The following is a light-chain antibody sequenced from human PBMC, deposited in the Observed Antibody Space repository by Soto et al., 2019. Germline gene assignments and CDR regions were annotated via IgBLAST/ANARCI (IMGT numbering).Light chain of an antibody. V-gene: IGKV3-20*01. J-gene: IGKJ1*01. CDR3: QQFHSFPWT. CDR1: QSVATSQ. Sequence: EIVLTQSPGTLSLSPGERATLFCRASQSVATSQLAWYQQKPGQAPRLLIGASSRATGVPDRFIASGSGTDFTLTISRLEPEDFATFYCQQFHSFPWTFGQGTKVEI. CDR2: GAS.